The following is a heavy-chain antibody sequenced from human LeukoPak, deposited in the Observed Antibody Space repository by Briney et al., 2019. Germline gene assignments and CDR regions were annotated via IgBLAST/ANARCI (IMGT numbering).Heavy chain of an antibody. D-gene: IGHD1-7*01. Sequence: GALRLSCAASGFTFSSYSMNWVRQAPGKGLEWVSSIWSSSSYIYYADSVKGRFTISRDNAKNSLYLQMNSLRAEDTAVYYCARDSAGTTFYWGQGTLVTVSS. CDR1: GFTFSSYS. J-gene: IGHJ4*02. V-gene: IGHV3-21*01. CDR2: IWSSSSYI. CDR3: ARDSAGTTFY.